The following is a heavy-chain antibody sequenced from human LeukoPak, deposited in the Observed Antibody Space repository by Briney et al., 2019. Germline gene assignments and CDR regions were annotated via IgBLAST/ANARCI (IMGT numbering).Heavy chain of an antibody. J-gene: IGHJ5*02. CDR1: GFTFSDYY. Sequence: GGSLRLSCAASGFTFSDYYMSWIRQAPGKGPEWVSYISSSSSYTNYADSVKGRFTISRDNAKNSLYLQMNSLRAEDTAVYYCARVGETGGWFDPWGQGTLVTVSS. D-gene: IGHD2-15*01. CDR2: ISSSSSYT. V-gene: IGHV3-11*05. CDR3: ARVGETGGWFDP.